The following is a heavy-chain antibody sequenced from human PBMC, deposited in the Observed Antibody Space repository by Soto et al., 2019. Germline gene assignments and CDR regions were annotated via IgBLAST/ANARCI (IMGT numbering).Heavy chain of an antibody. J-gene: IGHJ4*02. D-gene: IGHD2-21*01. V-gene: IGHV3-53*01. CDR1: GFTVRSNY. CDR3: ARGRDSRSIFDY. Sequence: GGYLRLSCGSSGFTVRSNYMSWVRQAPGKGLEWVSVIDSGSSTYYADSVKGRFTISRDDSRNTLNLQMDSLRVEDTAVYYCARGRDSRSIFDYWGQGTLVTVSS. CDR2: IDSGSST.